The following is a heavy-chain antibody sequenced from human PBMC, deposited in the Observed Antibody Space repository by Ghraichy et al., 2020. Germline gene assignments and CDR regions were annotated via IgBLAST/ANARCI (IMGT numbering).Heavy chain of an antibody. J-gene: IGHJ4*02. V-gene: IGHV3-23*01. CDR1: GFTFSSYA. D-gene: IGHD6-19*01. Sequence: GGSLRLSCAASGFTFSSYAMSWVRQAPGKGLEWVSAISGSGGSTYYADSVKGRFTISRDNSKNTLYLQMNSLRAEDTAVYYCAKDRRDIAVAGPWAEKTYYFDYWGQGTLVTVSS. CDR3: AKDRRDIAVAGPWAEKTYYFDY. CDR2: ISGSGGST.